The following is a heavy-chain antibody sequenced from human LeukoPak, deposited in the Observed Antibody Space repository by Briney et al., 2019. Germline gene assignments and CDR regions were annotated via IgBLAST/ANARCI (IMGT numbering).Heavy chain of an antibody. CDR3: AKGLDGYNPFPGGY. CDR1: GFTFSSYG. Sequence: GGSLRLSCAASGFTFSSYGMSWVRQAPGKGLEWVSAISGSGGSTYYADSVKGRFTISRDNSKNTLYLQMNSLRAEDTAVYYCAKGLDGYNPFPGGYWGQGTLVTVSS. D-gene: IGHD5-24*01. J-gene: IGHJ4*02. V-gene: IGHV3-23*01. CDR2: ISGSGGST.